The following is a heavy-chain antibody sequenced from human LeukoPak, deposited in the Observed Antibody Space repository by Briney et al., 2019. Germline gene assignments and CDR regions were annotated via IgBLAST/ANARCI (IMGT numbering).Heavy chain of an antibody. CDR1: AYSFSNGFV. CDR2: SYHSETT. J-gene: IGHJ5*02. CDR3: TGLSHVAEAPKVWWVDP. Sequence: SETLSLTCTVSAYSFSNGFVWGWIRPPPGKGLEFIAISYHSETTFYKHSLKSRVTISIDTSKNKLSLNLSSLTAADTAVYYCTGLSHVAEAPKVWWVDPWVEGTKVTVSS. D-gene: IGHD1-14*01. V-gene: IGHV4-38-2*02.